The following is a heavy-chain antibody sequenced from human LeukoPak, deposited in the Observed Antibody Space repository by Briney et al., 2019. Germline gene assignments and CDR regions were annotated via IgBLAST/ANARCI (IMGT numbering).Heavy chain of an antibody. D-gene: IGHD2-2*01. CDR1: GGSIRSSSFY. Sequence: PSETLSLTCSVSGGSIRSSSFYWGWIRQPPGKGLEWIGNIYYSGSTYYNPSLKSRVTISVDTSKNQFSLKLSSVTAADTAVYYCARWGAVGYCSSTSCSAGVDAFDIWGQGTMVTVSS. V-gene: IGHV4-39*01. J-gene: IGHJ3*02. CDR2: IYYSGST. CDR3: ARWGAVGYCSSTSCSAGVDAFDI.